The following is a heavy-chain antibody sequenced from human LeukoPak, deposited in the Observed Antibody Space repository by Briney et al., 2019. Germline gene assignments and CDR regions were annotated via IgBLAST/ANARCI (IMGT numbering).Heavy chain of an antibody. V-gene: IGHV1-24*01. CDR1: GYTLTELS. CDR2: FDPEDGKT. J-gene: IGHJ3*02. D-gene: IGHD3-10*01. Sequence: ASVKVSCKVSGYTLTELSMHWVRQAPGKELEWMGGFDPEDGKTIYAQKFQGRVTMTEDTSTDTAYMELSSLRSEDTAVYYCATASITMVRGVIRDAFDIWGQGTMVTVSS. CDR3: ATASITMVRGVIRDAFDI.